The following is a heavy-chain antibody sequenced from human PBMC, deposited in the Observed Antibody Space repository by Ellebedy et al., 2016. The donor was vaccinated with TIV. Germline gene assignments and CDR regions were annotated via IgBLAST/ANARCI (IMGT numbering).Heavy chain of an antibody. J-gene: IGHJ4*02. Sequence: ASVKVSCKASGYTFTSYGISWVRQIPGQGLEWMGWISVYNGNTDYPQKLQGRVILTTDTSTSTAYMELRSLRTDDTAIYYSARDRARRWLKDPIDFWGQGTLVTVSS. CDR2: ISVYNGNT. CDR3: ARDRARRWLKDPIDF. V-gene: IGHV1-18*01. CDR1: GYTFTSYG. D-gene: IGHD5-24*01.